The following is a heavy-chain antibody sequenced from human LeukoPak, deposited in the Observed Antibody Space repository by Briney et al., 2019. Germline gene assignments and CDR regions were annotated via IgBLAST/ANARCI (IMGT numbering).Heavy chain of an antibody. CDR2: IYYSGST. CDR1: GDFISSYY. J-gene: IGHJ4*02. D-gene: IGHD3-10*01. V-gene: IGHV4-59*12. CDR3: ARDRELGY. Sequence: SETLSLTCTVSGDFISSYYWNWIRQPPGKGLEWMGYIYYSGSTNYNPSLKSRVTISVGTSKNQFSLKLSSVTAADTAVYYCARDRELGYWGQGTLVTVSS.